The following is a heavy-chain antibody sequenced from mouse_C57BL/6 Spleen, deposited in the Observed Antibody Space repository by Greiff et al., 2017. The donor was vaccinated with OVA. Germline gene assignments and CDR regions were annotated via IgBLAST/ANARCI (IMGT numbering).Heavy chain of an antibody. CDR1: GYTFTDYY. J-gene: IGHJ3*01. V-gene: IGHV1-76*01. CDR3: AREADYPAY. D-gene: IGHD2-4*01. CDR2: IYPGSGNT. Sequence: QVQLQQSGAELVRPGASVKLSCQASGYTFTDYYINWVKQRPGQGLEWIARIYPGSGNTYYNEKFKGKATLTAEKSSSTAYMQLSSLTSEDSAVYFCAREADYPAYWGQGTLVTVSA.